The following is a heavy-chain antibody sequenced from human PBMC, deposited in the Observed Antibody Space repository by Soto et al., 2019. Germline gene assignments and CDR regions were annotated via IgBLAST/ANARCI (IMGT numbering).Heavy chain of an antibody. CDR1: GYIFTSYA. CDR2: INAGNGNT. D-gene: IGHD3-10*01. J-gene: IGHJ4*02. CDR3: ARGSGLTYFDD. Sequence: QVQLVQSGAEVKKPGASVKVSCKASGYIFTSYAMHWVRQAPGQRLEWMGWINAGNGNTKYSQKFQGRVTITRDTSASTAYMELSSLRSEDTAVYYCARGSGLTYFDDWGQGTLVTVSS. V-gene: IGHV1-3*01.